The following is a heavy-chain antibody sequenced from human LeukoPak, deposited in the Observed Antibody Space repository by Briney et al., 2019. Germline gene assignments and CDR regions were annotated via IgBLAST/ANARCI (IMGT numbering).Heavy chain of an antibody. J-gene: IGHJ4*02. Sequence: GSSVKVSCKASGGTFSSYAISWLRQAPGQGLEWMGRIIPIFGTANYAQKFQGRVTITTDESTSTAYMELSSLRSEATAVYYCARGWIQLWETFDYWGQGTLVPVSS. V-gene: IGHV1-69*05. CDR1: GGTFSSYA. D-gene: IGHD5-18*01. CDR2: IIPIFGTA. CDR3: ARGWIQLWETFDY.